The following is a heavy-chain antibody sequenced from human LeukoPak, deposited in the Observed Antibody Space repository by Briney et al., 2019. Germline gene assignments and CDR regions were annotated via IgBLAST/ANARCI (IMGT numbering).Heavy chain of an antibody. CDR3: AKDRMVRGVISYEVDY. Sequence: GGSLRLSCAASGFTFSSYAMHWVRQVPGKGLEWVAVISYDGSNKYYADSVKGRFTISRDNSKNTLYLQMNSLRDEDTAVYHCAKDRMVRGVISYEVDYWGQGTLVTVSS. CDR1: GFTFSSYA. CDR2: ISYDGSNK. V-gene: IGHV3-30-3*01. D-gene: IGHD3-10*01. J-gene: IGHJ4*02.